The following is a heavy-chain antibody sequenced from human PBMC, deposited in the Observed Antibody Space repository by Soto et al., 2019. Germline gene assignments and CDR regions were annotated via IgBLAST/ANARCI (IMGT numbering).Heavy chain of an antibody. D-gene: IGHD6-19*01. J-gene: IGHJ4*02. CDR3: ARGYSSGPFDY. CDR1: GGSFSGYY. CDR2: IDHSGST. V-gene: IGHV4-34*01. Sequence: QVQLQQWGAGLLKPSETLSLTCAVYGGSFSGYYWSWIRQPPGKGLEWIGEIDHSGSTNYNPSLKSRVTISVDTSKNQFSLKLSSVTAADTAGYYCARGYSSGPFDYWGQGTLVTVSS.